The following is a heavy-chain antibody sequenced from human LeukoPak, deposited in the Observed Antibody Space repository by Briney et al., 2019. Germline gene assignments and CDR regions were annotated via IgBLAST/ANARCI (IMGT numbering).Heavy chain of an antibody. D-gene: IGHD3-10*01. CDR1: GGSISSYY. CDR3: ASSLLGVNWFDP. CDR2: IYYSGST. V-gene: IGHV4-59*12. J-gene: IGHJ5*02. Sequence: SETLSLTCTVSGGSISSYYWSWIRQPPGKGLEWIGYIYYSGSTNYNPSLKSRVTISVDTSKNQFSLKLSSVTAADTAVYYCASSLLGVNWFDPWGQGTLVTVSS.